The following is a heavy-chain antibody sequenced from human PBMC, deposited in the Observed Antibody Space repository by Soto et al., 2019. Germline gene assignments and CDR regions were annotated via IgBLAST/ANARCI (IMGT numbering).Heavy chain of an antibody. Sequence: GGSLRLSCAASGFTFSSYGMHWVRQAPGKGLEWVAVIWYDGSNKYYADSVKGRFTISRDNSKNTLYLQMNSLRAEDTAVYYCARDRYDSRGYYLNGGYYFDYWGQGTLVTVAS. V-gene: IGHV3-33*01. CDR1: GFTFSSYG. J-gene: IGHJ4*02. CDR2: IWYDGSNK. D-gene: IGHD3-22*01. CDR3: ARDRYDSRGYYLNGGYYFDY.